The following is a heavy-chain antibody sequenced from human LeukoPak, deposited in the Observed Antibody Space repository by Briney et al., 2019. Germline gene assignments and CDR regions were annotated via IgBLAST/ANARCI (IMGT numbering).Heavy chain of an antibody. CDR2: INHSGST. J-gene: IGHJ6*03. V-gene: IGHV4-34*01. D-gene: IGHD3-3*01. CDR1: GGSFSGYY. Sequence: PSETLSLTCAVYGGSFSGYYWSWIRQPPGKGLEWIGEINHSGSTNYNPSLKSRVTISVDTSKNQFSLKLSSVTAADTAVYYCARVRAQFRSGYYPGYMDVWGKGTTVTVSS. CDR3: ARVRAQFRSGYYPGYMDV.